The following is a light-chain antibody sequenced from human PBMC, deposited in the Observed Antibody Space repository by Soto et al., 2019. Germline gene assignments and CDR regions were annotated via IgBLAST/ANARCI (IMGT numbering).Light chain of an antibody. CDR3: QQVYSNPIT. Sequence: DIPLTQSPSSLSASIGDRVTIICGASQSISVSLNWYQQEPGNARNPLIYAASSLQTGVQSRFGGSKSGTACTLTINSRQTEDFETDYCQQVYSNPITFGQGTRLEIK. CDR1: QSISVS. CDR2: AAS. V-gene: IGKV1-39*01. J-gene: IGKJ5*01.